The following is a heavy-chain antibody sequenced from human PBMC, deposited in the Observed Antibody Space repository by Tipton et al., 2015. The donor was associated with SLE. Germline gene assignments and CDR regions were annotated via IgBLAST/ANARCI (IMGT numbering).Heavy chain of an antibody. Sequence: GLVKPSETLSLTCTVSGGSFGTHYWSWIRQPPGKGLEWIGYIYYTGSTNLNPSLKSRLTISIDTSKNQFSLKLTSVTAADTAVYYCARARWNPHFDYWGQGKLVTVSS. J-gene: IGHJ4*02. CDR3: ARARWNPHFDY. V-gene: IGHV4-59*11. D-gene: IGHD1-1*01. CDR2: IYYTGST. CDR1: GGSFGTHY.